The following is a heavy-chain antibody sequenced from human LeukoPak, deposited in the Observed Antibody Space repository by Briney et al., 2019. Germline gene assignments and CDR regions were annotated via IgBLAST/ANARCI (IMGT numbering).Heavy chain of an antibody. V-gene: IGHV3-7*05. CDR1: GFSFSTYW. CDR3: AREGFDSYGTTKDAFDV. Sequence: PGGSLRLSCAASGFSFSTYWMSWVRQAPGKGLEWVAAINQDGSEKYYVDSVKGRFTISSDNAKNSLYLQMNSLRAEDTAVYYCAREGFDSYGTTKDAFDVWGQGTMVTVSS. D-gene: IGHD5-18*01. J-gene: IGHJ3*01. CDR2: INQDGSEK.